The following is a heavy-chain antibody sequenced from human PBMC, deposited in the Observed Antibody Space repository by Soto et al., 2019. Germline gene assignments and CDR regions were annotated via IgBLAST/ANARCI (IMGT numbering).Heavy chain of an antibody. Sequence: VQLLESGGGLVQPGGSLRLSCAASGFPFSSYAMSWVRQAPGNGLEWVSAISGSGAHTIYTDSVKGRFIISRDNPENTLYLQMNVLRAEDTAVYYCAFGREGTETAPSDYWGQGTLVTVSS. V-gene: IGHV3-23*01. CDR2: ISGSGAHT. CDR1: GFPFSSYA. CDR3: AFGREGTETAPSDY. J-gene: IGHJ4*02. D-gene: IGHD1-26*01.